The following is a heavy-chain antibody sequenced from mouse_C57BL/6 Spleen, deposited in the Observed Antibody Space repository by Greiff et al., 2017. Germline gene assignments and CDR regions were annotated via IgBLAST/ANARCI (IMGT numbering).Heavy chain of an antibody. V-gene: IGHV2-2*01. J-gene: IGHJ4*01. CDR1: GFSLTSYG. CDR2: IWSGGST. CDR3: ARSLTYYYGSSSYLYAMDY. Sequence: QVQLQQSGPGLVQPSQSLSITCTVSGFSLTSYGVHWVRQSPGKGLEWLGVIWSGGSTDYNAAFISRLSISKDNSKSQVFFKMNSLQADDTAIYYCARSLTYYYGSSSYLYAMDYWGQGTSVTVSS. D-gene: IGHD1-1*01.